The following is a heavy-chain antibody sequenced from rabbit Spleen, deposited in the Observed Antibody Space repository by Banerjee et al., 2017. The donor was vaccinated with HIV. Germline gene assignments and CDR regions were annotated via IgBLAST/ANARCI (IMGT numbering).Heavy chain of an antibody. J-gene: IGHJ4*01. D-gene: IGHD4-1*01. CDR3: ATDLGGTNYYFKL. CDR1: GFTITNYW. Sequence: QLEESGGRLVQPGGSLTLSCTASGFTITNYWMNWVRQAPGKGLEWIGVIYPITETTYYANWVNGRFTISTDNAQNTVDLQMTSLTTADTATYFCATDLGGTNYYFKLWGQGTLVTVS. V-gene: IGHV1S7*01. CDR2: IYPITETT.